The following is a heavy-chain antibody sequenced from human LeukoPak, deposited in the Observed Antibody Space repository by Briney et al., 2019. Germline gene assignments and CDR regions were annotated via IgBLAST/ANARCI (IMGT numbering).Heavy chain of an antibody. J-gene: IGHJ4*02. CDR2: PHYSGST. CDR1: GGSIRSSSYF. V-gene: IGHV4-39*07. D-gene: IGHD3-10*01. CDR3: ARVLNPWFGEFAFDY. Sequence: KSSETLSLTCTVSGGSIRSSSYFWGWIRQPPGKGLEWIGSPHYSGSTYYNPSLKSRLTISLDTSKNQFSLKLSSVTAADTAVYYCARVLNPWFGEFAFDYWGQGALVIVSS.